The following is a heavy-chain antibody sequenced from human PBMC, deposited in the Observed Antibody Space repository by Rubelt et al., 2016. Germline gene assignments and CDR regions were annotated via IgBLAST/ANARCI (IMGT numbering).Heavy chain of an antibody. D-gene: IGHD5-18*01. CDR1: GFTFSDHY. CDR2: TRNKANGYTT. CDR3: ARDGRYSYAFDI. Sequence: GGGLVQPGESLRLSCVASGFTFSDHYMDWVRQAPGKGLEWVGRTRNKANGYTTEYAASVRGRFTISRDDSKNSLYLQMNSLRAEDTAVYYCARDGRYSYAFDIWGQGTMVTVSS. J-gene: IGHJ3*02. V-gene: IGHV3-72*01.